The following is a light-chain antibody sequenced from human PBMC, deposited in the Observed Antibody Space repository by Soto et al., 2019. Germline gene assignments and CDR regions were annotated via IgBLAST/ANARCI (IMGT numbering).Light chain of an antibody. Sequence: IQMTQSPSTLSGSVGDRVTITCRASQTISSWLAWYQQKPGKAPKLLIYKASTLKSGVQSRFSGSGSGTEFTLTISSLQPDDFATYYCQHYNSYSEAFGQGTKVDIK. CDR3: QHYNSYSEA. J-gene: IGKJ1*01. CDR2: KAS. V-gene: IGKV1-5*03. CDR1: QTISSW.